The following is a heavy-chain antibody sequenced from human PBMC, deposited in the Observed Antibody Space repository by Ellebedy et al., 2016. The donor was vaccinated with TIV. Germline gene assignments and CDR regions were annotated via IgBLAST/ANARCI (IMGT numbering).Heavy chain of an antibody. CDR1: GFTFSRHW. J-gene: IGHJ4*02. D-gene: IGHD1-26*01. V-gene: IGHV3-7*01. Sequence: GGSLRLSXAASGFTFSRHWMTWVRQDPEKGLEWVAKINEDGSAQYYVDSLKGRFSTSRANAKNSLYLQMNSLRVEDTAVYFCARRILGGPRTIDYWGQGTRVTVSS. CDR3: ARRILGGPRTIDY. CDR2: INEDGSAQ.